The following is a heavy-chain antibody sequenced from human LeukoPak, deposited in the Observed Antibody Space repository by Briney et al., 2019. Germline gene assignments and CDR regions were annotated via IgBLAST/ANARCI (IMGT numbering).Heavy chain of an antibody. CDR1: GGSISNSNL. V-gene: IGHV4-4*02. CDR3: ARAEDFYDSSLDY. D-gene: IGHD3-22*01. CDR2: IYHSGGT. Sequence: PSETLSLTCAVSGGSISNSNLWSWVRQPPGKGLEWIGEIYHSGGTNYNPSLKSRVTISVDKSKNQFSLKLSSVTAADTAVYYCARAEDFYDSSLDYWGQGTLVSVSS. J-gene: IGHJ4*02.